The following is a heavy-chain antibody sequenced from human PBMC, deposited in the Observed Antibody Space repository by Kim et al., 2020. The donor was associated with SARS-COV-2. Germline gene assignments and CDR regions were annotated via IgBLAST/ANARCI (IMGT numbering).Heavy chain of an antibody. CDR3: ARVLLWFGELLAPAFDP. Sequence: ASVKVSCKASGYTFTGYYMHWVRQAPGQGLEGMGRINPNSGGTNNAQKFQGRVTMTRDTSISTAYMELSRLRSDDTAVYYCARVLLWFGELLAPAFDPWGQGTLVTVSS. CDR2: INPNSGGT. CDR1: GYTFTGYY. D-gene: IGHD3-10*01. J-gene: IGHJ5*02. V-gene: IGHV1-2*06.